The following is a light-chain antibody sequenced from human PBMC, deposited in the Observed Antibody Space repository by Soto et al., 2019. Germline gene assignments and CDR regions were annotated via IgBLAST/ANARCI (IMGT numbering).Light chain of an antibody. Sequence: QSVLTRPPSASGTPGQRVTISCSGSSSNIGSNYVYWYQQLPGTAPKLLIYRNNQRPSGVPDRFSGPKSGTSASLAISGLRSEDEADYYCAAWDDSLSGYVFGTGTKVTVL. V-gene: IGLV1-47*01. CDR3: AAWDDSLSGYV. CDR2: RNN. CDR1: SSNIGSNY. J-gene: IGLJ1*01.